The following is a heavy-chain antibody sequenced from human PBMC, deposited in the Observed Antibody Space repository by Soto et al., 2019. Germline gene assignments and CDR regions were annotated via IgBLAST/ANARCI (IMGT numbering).Heavy chain of an antibody. D-gene: IGHD6-6*01. CDR1: GFTFSSYA. CDR2: ISGSGGST. J-gene: IGHJ4*02. V-gene: IGHV3-23*01. Sequence: GGSLILSCAASGFTFSSYAMSWVRQAQGKGLEWGSAISGSGGSTYYVASVKVRFTISRDNSKNTLYLQMNSLRAEDPAVYNCAKDDRIAARYVDYWGQGTQGIGSP. CDR3: AKDDRIAARYVDY.